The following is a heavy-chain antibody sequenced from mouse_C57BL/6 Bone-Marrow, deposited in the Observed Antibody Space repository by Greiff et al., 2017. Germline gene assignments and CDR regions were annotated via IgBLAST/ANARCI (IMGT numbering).Heavy chain of an antibody. D-gene: IGHD2-1*01. J-gene: IGHJ3*01. CDR3: ASPGIYFLGFAY. V-gene: IGHV5-12*01. CDR1: GFTFSDYY. CDR2: ISNGGGST. Sequence: EVKLMESGGGLVQPGGSLKLSCAASGFTFSDYYMYWVRQTPEQRLEWVAYISNGGGSTYYPDTVKGRFTLSRDNAKNTLYLQMSRLKSEDTDMYYCASPGIYFLGFAYWGQGTLVTVSA.